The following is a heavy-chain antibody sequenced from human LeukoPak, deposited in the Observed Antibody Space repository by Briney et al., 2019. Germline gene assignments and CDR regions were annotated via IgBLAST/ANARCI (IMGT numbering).Heavy chain of an antibody. CDR3: AKDGRIVVVVAASFDY. Sequence: GGPLRLSCAVSGFTFSSYAMSWVRQAPGKGLEWVSAISGSGGSTYYADSVKGRFTISRDNSKNTLYLQMNSLRAEDTAVYYCAKDGRIVVVVAASFDYWGQGTLVTVSS. V-gene: IGHV3-23*01. CDR1: GFTFSSYA. J-gene: IGHJ4*02. CDR2: ISGSGGST. D-gene: IGHD2-15*01.